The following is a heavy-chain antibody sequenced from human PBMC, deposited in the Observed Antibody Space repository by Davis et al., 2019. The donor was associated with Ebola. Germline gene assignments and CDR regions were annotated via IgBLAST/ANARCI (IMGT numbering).Heavy chain of an antibody. CDR1: GGSFSGYY. CDR3: ARIVVVPAAKKKRDYYYYGMDV. J-gene: IGHJ6*02. D-gene: IGHD2-2*01. CDR2: INHSGST. V-gene: IGHV4-34*01. Sequence: MPSETLSLTCAVYGGSFSGYYWSWIRQPPGKGLEWIGEINHSGSTNYNPSLKSRVTISVDTSKNQFSLKLSSVTAADTAVYYCARIVVVPAAKKKRDYYYYGMDVWGQGTTVTVSS.